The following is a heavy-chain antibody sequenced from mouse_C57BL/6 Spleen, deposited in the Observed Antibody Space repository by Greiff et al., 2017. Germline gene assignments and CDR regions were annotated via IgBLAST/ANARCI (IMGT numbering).Heavy chain of an antibody. CDR3: ASMITDLYWYFDV. V-gene: IGHV1-69*01. J-gene: IGHJ1*03. D-gene: IGHD2-4*01. CDR2: IDPSDSYT. Sequence: QVHVKQPGAELVMPGASVKLSCKASGYTFTSYWMHWVKQRPGQGLEWIGEIDPSDSYTNYNQKFKGKSTLTVDKSSSTAYMQLSSLTSEDSAVYYCASMITDLYWYFDVWGTGTTVTVSS. CDR1: GYTFTSYW.